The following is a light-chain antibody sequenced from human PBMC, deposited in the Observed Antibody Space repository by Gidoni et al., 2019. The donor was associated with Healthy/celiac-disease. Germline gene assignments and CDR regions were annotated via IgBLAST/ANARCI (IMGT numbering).Light chain of an antibody. CDR1: QSVSSY. CDR2: DAS. V-gene: IGKV3-11*01. J-gene: IGKJ4*01. Sequence: EIVLTQSPATLSLSPGERDTLSCRASQSVSSYLAWYQQKPGQAPRLLIYDASNRATGIPARFCGSGSGTDFTLTISSLEPEDFAVYYCQQRSNWPLTFGGGTKVEIK. CDR3: QQRSNWPLT.